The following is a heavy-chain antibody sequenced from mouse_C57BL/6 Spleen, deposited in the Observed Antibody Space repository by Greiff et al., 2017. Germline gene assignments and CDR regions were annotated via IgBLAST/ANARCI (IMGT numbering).Heavy chain of an antibody. CDR2: IYPRSGNT. CDR1: GYTFTSYG. D-gene: IGHD1-1*01. Sequence: QVQLQQSGAELARPGASVKLSCKASGYTFTSYGISWVKQRTGQGLEWIGEIYPRSGNTYYNEKFKGKAKLHAANSSSTAYMELRSLTSEDSTVYFCARGDYYGSFHNYWGQGTTRTVSS. J-gene: IGHJ2*01. CDR3: ARGDYYGSFHNY. V-gene: IGHV1-81*01.